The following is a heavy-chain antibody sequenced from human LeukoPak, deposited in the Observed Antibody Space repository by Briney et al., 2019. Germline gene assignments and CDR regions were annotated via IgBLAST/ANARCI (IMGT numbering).Heavy chain of an antibody. V-gene: IGHV3-53*01. CDR2: IYSGGST. D-gene: IGHD3-3*01. J-gene: IGHJ4*02. CDR3: ARDSPGGYGGFFDY. Sequence: GGSLRLSCAASGFTVSSNYMSWVRQAPGKGLEXXSVIYSGGSTYYADSVKGRFTISRDNSKNTLYLQMNSLRAEDTAVYYCARDSPGGYGGFFDYWGQGTLVTVSS. CDR1: GFTVSSNY.